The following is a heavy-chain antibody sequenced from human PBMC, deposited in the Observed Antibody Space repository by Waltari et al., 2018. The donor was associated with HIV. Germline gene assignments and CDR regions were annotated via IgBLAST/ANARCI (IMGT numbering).Heavy chain of an antibody. CDR2: INSDGSST. V-gene: IGHV3-74*01. Sequence: EVQLVESGGGLVQPGGSLRLSCAASGFTFSSYWMHWVRQAPGKGLVWVSRINSDGSSTSYADSVKGRFTISRDNAKNTLYLQMNSLRAEDTAVYYCARAMATTPPYYYYGMDVWGQGTTVTVSS. J-gene: IGHJ6*02. D-gene: IGHD5-12*01. CDR3: ARAMATTPPYYYYGMDV. CDR1: GFTFSSYW.